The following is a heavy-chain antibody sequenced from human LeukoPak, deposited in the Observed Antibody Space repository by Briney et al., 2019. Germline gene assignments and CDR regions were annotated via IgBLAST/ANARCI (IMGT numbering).Heavy chain of an antibody. CDR3: ARQYDFWSGWFDP. J-gene: IGHJ5*02. V-gene: IGHV5-51*01. D-gene: IGHD3-3*01. CDR2: IYPGDSDT. Sequence: GASLKISCKGSGYLFTSYWVGWVRQMPGKGLEWMGIIYPGDSDTRYSPSFQGQVTISADKSISTAYLQWSSLKASDTAMYYCARQYDFWSGWFDPWGQGTLVTVSS. CDR1: GYLFTSYW.